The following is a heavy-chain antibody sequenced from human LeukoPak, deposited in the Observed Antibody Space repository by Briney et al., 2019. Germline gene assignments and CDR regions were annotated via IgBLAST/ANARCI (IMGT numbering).Heavy chain of an antibody. CDR3: ARVAAYYDFWSGYSWNWFDP. V-gene: IGHV1-69*13. CDR1: GGTFSSYA. J-gene: IGHJ5*02. CDR2: IIPIFGTA. D-gene: IGHD3-3*01. Sequence: SVKVSCKASGGTFSSYAISWVRQAPGQGLGWMGGIIPIFGTANYARKFQGRVTITADESTSTAYMELSSLRSEDTAVYYCARVAAYYDFWSGYSWNWFDPWGQGTLVTVSS.